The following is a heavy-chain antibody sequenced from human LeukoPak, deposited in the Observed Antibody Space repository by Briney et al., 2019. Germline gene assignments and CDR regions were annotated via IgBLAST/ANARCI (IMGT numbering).Heavy chain of an antibody. Sequence: GGSLRLSCAASGFIFSGFSMNWVRQAPGKGLEWISYISSSSTTMYYANSVKGRFTISRDNPKNSLYLQMNSLRAEDTAVYHCVRGSGGYDPLAFDSWGQGTLVTVSS. J-gene: IGHJ4*02. D-gene: IGHD5-12*01. CDR2: ISSSSTTM. CDR1: GFIFSGFS. V-gene: IGHV3-48*04. CDR3: VRGSGGYDPLAFDS.